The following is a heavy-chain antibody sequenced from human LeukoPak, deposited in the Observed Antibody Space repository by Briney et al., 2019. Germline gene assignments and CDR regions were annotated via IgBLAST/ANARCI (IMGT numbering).Heavy chain of an antibody. CDR2: ISAYNGNT. CDR3: ARERIYDFWSGYYNWFDP. V-gene: IGHV1-18*01. Sequence: ASVKVSCKVSGYTLTELSMHWVRQAPGQGLEWMGWISAYNGNTNYAQKLQGRVTMTTDTSTSTAYMELRSLRSDDTAVYYCARERIYDFWSGYYNWFDPWGQGTLVTVSS. CDR1: GYTLTELS. D-gene: IGHD3-3*01. J-gene: IGHJ5*02.